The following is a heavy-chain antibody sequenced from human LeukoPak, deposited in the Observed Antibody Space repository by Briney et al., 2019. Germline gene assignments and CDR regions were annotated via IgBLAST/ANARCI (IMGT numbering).Heavy chain of an antibody. Sequence: VSVKVSCKASGYSSTGYYMPRVRQAPGQGPECMGRINPNSGGTNYAQKFQGRVTMTRDTSISTAYMELSRLRTDDTAVYYCAAKYSGSTTVFNYWGQGTLVTVSS. D-gene: IGHD1-26*01. CDR3: AAKYSGSTTVFNY. J-gene: IGHJ4*02. CDR1: GYSSTGYY. V-gene: IGHV1-2*06. CDR2: INPNSGGT.